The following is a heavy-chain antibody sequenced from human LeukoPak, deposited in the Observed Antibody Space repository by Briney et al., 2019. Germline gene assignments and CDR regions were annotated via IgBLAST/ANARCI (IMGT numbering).Heavy chain of an antibody. J-gene: IGHJ4*02. CDR2: INAGNGNT. CDR3: ARSNYYDSSGYLEGFDY. Sequence: ASVKVSCKASGYTFTSYDINWVRQATGQGLEWMGWINAGNGNTKYSQKFQGRVTITRDTSASTAYMELSSLRSEDTAVYYCARSNYYDSSGYLEGFDYWGQGTLVTVSS. V-gene: IGHV1-3*01. D-gene: IGHD3-22*01. CDR1: GYTFTSYD.